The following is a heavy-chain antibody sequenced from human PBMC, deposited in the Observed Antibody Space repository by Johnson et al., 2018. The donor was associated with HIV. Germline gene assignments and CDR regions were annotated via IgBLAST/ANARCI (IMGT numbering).Heavy chain of an antibody. D-gene: IGHD6-13*01. CDR2: ISSSGSTI. CDR1: RFTFSSYA. Sequence: VQLVESGGVVVHPGGSLRLSCETSRFTFSSYAMHWIRQAPGKGLEWVSYISSSGSTIYYADSVKGRFTISRDNAKNTLYLQMNSLRAEDTAVYYCAKDRVAAAGHDAFDIWGQGTMVTVSS. CDR3: AKDRVAAAGHDAFDI. J-gene: IGHJ3*02. V-gene: IGHV3-48*01.